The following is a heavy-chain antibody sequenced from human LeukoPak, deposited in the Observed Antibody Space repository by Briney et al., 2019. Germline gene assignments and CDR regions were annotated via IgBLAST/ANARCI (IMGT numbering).Heavy chain of an antibody. V-gene: IGHV4-34*01. Sequence: NPSETLSLTCAVYGGSFSGYYWSWIRQPPGKGLEWIGEINHSGSTNYNPSLKSRVTISVDTSKNQFSLKLSSVTAADTAVYYCARGRITMVRGGNYYYGMDVWGQGTTVTVSS. CDR2: INHSGST. CDR1: GGSFSGYY. CDR3: ARGRITMVRGGNYYYGMDV. J-gene: IGHJ6*02. D-gene: IGHD3-10*01.